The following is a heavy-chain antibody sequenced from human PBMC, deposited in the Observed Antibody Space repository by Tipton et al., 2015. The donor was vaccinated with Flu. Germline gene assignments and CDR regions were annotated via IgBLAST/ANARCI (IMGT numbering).Heavy chain of an antibody. Sequence: TLSLTCAVYGGSFSGYYWSWIRQPPGKGLEWIGEINHSGSTNYNPSLKSRVTISVDTSKNQFSLKLSSVTAADTAVYYCARAESGSYSFDYWGQGTLVTVSS. CDR2: INHSGST. D-gene: IGHD1-26*01. CDR1: GGSFSGYY. CDR3: ARAESGSYSFDY. V-gene: IGHV4-34*01. J-gene: IGHJ4*02.